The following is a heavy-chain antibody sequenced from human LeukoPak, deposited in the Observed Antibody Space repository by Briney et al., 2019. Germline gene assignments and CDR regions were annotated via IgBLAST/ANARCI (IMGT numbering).Heavy chain of an antibody. V-gene: IGHV3-43D*03. D-gene: IGHD5-18*01. CDR2: IIWDGSDT. J-gene: IGHJ4*02. CDR1: GFTFDDYA. CDR3: AKGIDGDTAMDD. Sequence: PGGSLRLSCAASGFTFDDYAMHWVRQAPGKGLEWVSLIIWDGSDTYYADSVKGRFTISRDNGKNSLYLQMNSLRAEDSALYYCAKGIDGDTAMDDWGQGTLVTVSS.